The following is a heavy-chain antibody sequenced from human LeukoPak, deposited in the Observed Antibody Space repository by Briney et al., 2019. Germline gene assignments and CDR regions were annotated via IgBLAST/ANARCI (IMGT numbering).Heavy chain of an antibody. CDR3: ARQKSGSYGLFDY. CDR1: GGSISSSSHY. V-gene: IGHV4-39*01. J-gene: IGHJ4*02. D-gene: IGHD1-26*01. Sequence: SETLSLTCTVSGGSISSSSHYWAWIRQPPGKGLAWIGSIYYSGSTYYNPSLKSRVTISVDTSKNQFSLKLSSVTAADTSVYDCARQKSGSYGLFDYWGQGTLVTVSS. CDR2: IYYSGST.